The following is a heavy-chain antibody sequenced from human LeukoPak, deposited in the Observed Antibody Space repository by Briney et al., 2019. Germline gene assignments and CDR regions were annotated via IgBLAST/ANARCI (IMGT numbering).Heavy chain of an antibody. Sequence: GGSLRLSCAASGFTFSDYYMNWVRQAPGKGLEWVSYISSSSSTIYYADSVKGRFTISRDNAKNSLYLQMNSLRAEDTAVYYCARGRYSSSRGDYFDYWGQGTLVTVSS. D-gene: IGHD6-13*01. J-gene: IGHJ4*02. CDR2: ISSSSSTI. V-gene: IGHV3-48*01. CDR1: GFTFSDYY. CDR3: ARGRYSSSRGDYFDY.